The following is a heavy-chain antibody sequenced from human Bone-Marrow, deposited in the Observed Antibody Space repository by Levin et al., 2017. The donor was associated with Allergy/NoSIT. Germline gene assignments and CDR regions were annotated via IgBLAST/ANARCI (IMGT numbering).Heavy chain of an antibody. Sequence: GESLKISCAASGFTFRDYYMSWIRLAPGKGLEWVSYIGNSGSITYYADSVKGRFTISRDNAENSLYLQMNRLRAEDTAVYYCARGEVVLDAFDIWGQGTRVTVSS. CDR2: IGNSGSIT. D-gene: IGHD2-15*01. CDR1: GFTFRDYY. V-gene: IGHV3-11*01. J-gene: IGHJ3*02. CDR3: ARGEVVLDAFDI.